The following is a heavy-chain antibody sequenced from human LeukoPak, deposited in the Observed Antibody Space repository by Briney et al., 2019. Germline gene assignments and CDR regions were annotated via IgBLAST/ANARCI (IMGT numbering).Heavy chain of an antibody. CDR3: ARVIQLWSTDYYGMDV. J-gene: IGHJ6*02. CDR2: ISSSSSYI. V-gene: IGHV3-21*01. CDR1: GFTFSSYS. Sequence: GGSLRLSCAASGFTFSSYSMNWVRQAPGKGLEWVSSISSSSSYIYYADSVKGRFTISRDNAKNSLYLQMNSLRAEDTAVYYCARVIQLWSTDYYGMDVWGQGTTVTVFS. D-gene: IGHD5-18*01.